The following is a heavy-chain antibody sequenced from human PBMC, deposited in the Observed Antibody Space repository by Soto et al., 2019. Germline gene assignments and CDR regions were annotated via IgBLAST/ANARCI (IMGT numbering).Heavy chain of an antibody. V-gene: IGHV1-8*01. J-gene: IGHJ4*02. Sequence: ASVKVSCKASGYTFTSYDINWVRQATGQGLEWMGWMNPNSGNTGYAQKFQGRVTMTRNTSISTAYMELSSLRSEDTAVYYCARKPPVYCSGGSCYSGFDYWGQGTLVTVSS. CDR3: ARKPPVYCSGGSCYSGFDY. CDR1: GYTFTSYD. D-gene: IGHD2-15*01. CDR2: MNPNSGNT.